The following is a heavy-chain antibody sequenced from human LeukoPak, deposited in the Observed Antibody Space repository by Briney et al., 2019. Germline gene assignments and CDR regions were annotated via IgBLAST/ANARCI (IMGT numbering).Heavy chain of an antibody. CDR3: ARDETGRHYGSGSSFDY. Sequence: PGGSLRLSCAASGFTFSSYAMSWVRQAPGKGLEWVSAISGSGGSTYYADSVKGRFTISRDNSKNTLYLQMNGLRAEDTAVYYCARDETGRHYGSGSSFDYWGQGTLVTVSS. D-gene: IGHD3-10*01. V-gene: IGHV3-23*01. CDR2: ISGSGGST. J-gene: IGHJ4*02. CDR1: GFTFSSYA.